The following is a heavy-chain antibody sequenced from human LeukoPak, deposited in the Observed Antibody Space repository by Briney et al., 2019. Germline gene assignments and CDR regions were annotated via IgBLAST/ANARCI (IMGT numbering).Heavy chain of an antibody. J-gene: IGHJ4*02. CDR2: ISYDGSNK. CDR3: ARGVVVPAATKPDY. CDR1: EFTFSSYA. D-gene: IGHD2-2*01. V-gene: IGHV3-30-3*01. Sequence: GRSLSLSCAASEFTFSSYAMHWLRHAPGKGLEGVAVISYDGSNKYYADSVKGRFTISRDNSKNTLYLQMNSLRAEDTAVYYCARGVVVPAATKPDYWGQGTLVTASS.